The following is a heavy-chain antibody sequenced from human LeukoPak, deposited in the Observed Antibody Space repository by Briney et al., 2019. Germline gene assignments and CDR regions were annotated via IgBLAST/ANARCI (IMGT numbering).Heavy chain of an antibody. Sequence: PGGSLRLSCVASGFTFSSYWMSWVRQAPGKGLEWMANIKEDGSEKYYVDSVKGRFTISRDNAMNSLYLQMNSLRAEDTAVYYCARATVVQGIMWGQGTLVTVSS. CDR1: GFTFSSYW. D-gene: IGHD3-10*01. J-gene: IGHJ4*02. V-gene: IGHV3-7*04. CDR2: IKEDGSEK. CDR3: ARATVVQGIM.